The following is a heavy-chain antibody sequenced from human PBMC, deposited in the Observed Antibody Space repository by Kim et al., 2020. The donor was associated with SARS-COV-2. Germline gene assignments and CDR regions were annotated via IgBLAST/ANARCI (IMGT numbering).Heavy chain of an antibody. CDR2: INHSGST. V-gene: IGHV4-34*01. Sequence: SETLSLTCAVYGGSFSGYYWSWIRQPPGKGLEWIGEINHSGSTNYNPSLKSRVTISVDTSKNQFSLKLSSVTAADTAVYYCARYPRPRSVGGYYTTGPFDIWGQGTMVTVSS. CDR3: ARYPRPRSVGGYYTTGPFDI. J-gene: IGHJ3*02. CDR1: GGSFSGYY. D-gene: IGHD3-3*01.